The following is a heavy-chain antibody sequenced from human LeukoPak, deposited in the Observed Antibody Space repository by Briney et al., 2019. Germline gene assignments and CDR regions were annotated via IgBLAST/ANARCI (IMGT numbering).Heavy chain of an antibody. Sequence: GASVKVSCKASGYTFTGYYMHWVRQAPGQGLEWMGWINPNSGGTNYAQKFQGRVTMTRDTSISTAYKELSRLRSDDTAVYYCARARNSGSYWNDAFDIWGQGTMVTVSS. D-gene: IGHD1-26*01. J-gene: IGHJ3*02. V-gene: IGHV1-2*02. CDR3: ARARNSGSYWNDAFDI. CDR1: GYTFTGYY. CDR2: INPNSGGT.